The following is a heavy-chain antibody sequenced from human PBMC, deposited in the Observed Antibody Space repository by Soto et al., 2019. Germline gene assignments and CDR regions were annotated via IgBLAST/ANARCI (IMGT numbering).Heavy chain of an antibody. CDR1: GFTFSSYA. CDR3: AKDLWGGMGATSVDY. Sequence: EVQLLESGGGLVQPGGSLRLSCAASGFTFSSYAVSWVRQAPGKGLEWVSAISGSGGSTYYADSVKGRFTISRDNSKNTLYLQMNSLRAEDTAVYYCAKDLWGGMGATSVDYWGQGTLVTVSS. CDR2: ISGSGGST. D-gene: IGHD1-26*01. J-gene: IGHJ4*02. V-gene: IGHV3-23*01.